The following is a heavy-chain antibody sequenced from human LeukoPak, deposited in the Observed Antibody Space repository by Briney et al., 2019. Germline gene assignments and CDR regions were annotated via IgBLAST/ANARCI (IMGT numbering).Heavy chain of an antibody. V-gene: IGHV7-4-1*02. J-gene: IGHJ6*02. CDR3: ARERYSGSYLWITHYYYYGMDV. D-gene: IGHD1-26*01. Sequence: ASVKVSCKASGYTFTSYAMNWVRQAPGQGLEWMGWINTNTGNPTYAQGFTGRFAFSLDTSVSTAYLQISSLKAEDTAVYYCARERYSGSYLWITHYYYYGMDVWGQGTTVTVSS. CDR1: GYTFTSYA. CDR2: INTNTGNP.